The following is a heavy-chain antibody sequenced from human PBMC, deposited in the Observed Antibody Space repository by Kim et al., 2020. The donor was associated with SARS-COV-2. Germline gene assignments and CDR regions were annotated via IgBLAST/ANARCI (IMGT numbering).Heavy chain of an antibody. J-gene: IGHJ4*02. D-gene: IGHD3-16*01. CDR3: AKHGGATAGRSHDF. V-gene: IGHV3-23*01. CDR1: GFTFSCCA. Sequence: GGSLRLSCVASGFTFSCCAMSWVRQAPGKGLEWVSAISGSGDAIHYADSVQGRFTISRDNSKNTLYLQMNSLRVEDAAVYYCAKHGGATAGRSHDFWGQGILVTVSS. CDR2: ISGSGDAI.